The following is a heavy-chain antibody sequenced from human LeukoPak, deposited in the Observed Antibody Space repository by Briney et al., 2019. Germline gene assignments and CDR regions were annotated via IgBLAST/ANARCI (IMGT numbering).Heavy chain of an antibody. J-gene: IGHJ4*02. D-gene: IGHD5-18*01. CDR1: GGTFSSYA. Sequence: SVKVSCKASGGTFSSYAISWVRQAPGQGLEWMGGVIPIFGTANYAQKFQGRVTITADESTSTAYMELSSLRSEDTAVYYCARDGVVDTAMVLSYWGQGTLVTVSS. CDR2: VIPIFGTA. V-gene: IGHV1-69*01. CDR3: ARDGVVDTAMVLSY.